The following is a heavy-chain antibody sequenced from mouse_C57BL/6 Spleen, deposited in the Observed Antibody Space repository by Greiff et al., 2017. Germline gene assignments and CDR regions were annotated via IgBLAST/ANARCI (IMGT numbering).Heavy chain of an antibody. V-gene: IGHV1-4*01. CDR1: VYTFTSYT. J-gene: IGHJ3*01. Sequence: VQLQQSGAELARPGASVKMSCKASVYTFTSYTMNWVKQRPGQGLDWIGYINPSSGYTKYNQKFKNKATLTADKSSSTTSMQQSSLTSEDSADYYCARWVFAEWGQGTLVTVSA. CDR3: ARWVFAE. CDR2: INPSSGYT.